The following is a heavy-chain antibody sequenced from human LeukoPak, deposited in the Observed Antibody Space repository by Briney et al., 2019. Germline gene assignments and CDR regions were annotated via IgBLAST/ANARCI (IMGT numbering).Heavy chain of an antibody. D-gene: IGHD1-26*01. CDR1: GFTFSTYN. CDR3: ATSGNYYLKY. V-gene: IGHV3-48*02. J-gene: IGHJ4*02. Sequence: GGSLRLSCAASGFTFSTYNMNWVRQAPGKGLEWVSHITSSSTNIYYADSVKGRFTISRDNAKNALSLQMNSLKDEDTAVYYCATSGNYYLKYWGQGTLVTVSS. CDR2: ITSSSTNI.